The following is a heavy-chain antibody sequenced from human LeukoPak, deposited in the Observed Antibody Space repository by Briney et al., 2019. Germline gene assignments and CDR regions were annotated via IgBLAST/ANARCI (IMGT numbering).Heavy chain of an antibody. CDR1: GYTFTSYD. CDR2: MNPNSGNT. Sequence: ASVEVSCKASGYTFTSYDINWVRQATGQGLEWMGWMNPNSGNTGYAQKFQGRVTMTRNTSISTAYMELSSLRSEDTAVYYCARGPYPYYDFWSGYVYYYYYYMDVWGKGTTVTVSS. J-gene: IGHJ6*03. V-gene: IGHV1-8*01. CDR3: ARGPYPYYDFWSGYVYYYYYYMDV. D-gene: IGHD3-3*01.